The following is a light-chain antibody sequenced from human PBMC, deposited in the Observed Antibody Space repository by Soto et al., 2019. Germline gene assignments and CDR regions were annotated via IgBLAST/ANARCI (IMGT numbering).Light chain of an antibody. CDR2: GVS. Sequence: EIVLTQSPGTLSLSPGERATLSCRATQSVTSRYFAWYQQKPGQAPRLLIYGVSSRATDIPDRFSGSGSGTDFTLTISRLDPEDFVVYYCQQYSSLPHTFGQGTKLEVK. CDR1: QSVTSRY. CDR3: QQYSSLPHT. V-gene: IGKV3-20*01. J-gene: IGKJ2*01.